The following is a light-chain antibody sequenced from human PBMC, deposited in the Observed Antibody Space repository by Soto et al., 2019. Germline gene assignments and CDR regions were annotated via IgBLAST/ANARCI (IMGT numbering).Light chain of an antibody. V-gene: IGLV4-69*01. CDR2: LNSDGSH. CDR3: QTWGTGIRV. J-gene: IGLJ3*02. CDR1: SRHSSYA. Sequence: QSVLTQSPSASASLGASVKLTCTLSSRHSSYAIAWHQQQPEKGPRYLMILNSDGSHTKGDGIPGRFSGSSSGSERYLTISSLQSEDEADYYCQTWGTGIRVFGGGTKLTVL.